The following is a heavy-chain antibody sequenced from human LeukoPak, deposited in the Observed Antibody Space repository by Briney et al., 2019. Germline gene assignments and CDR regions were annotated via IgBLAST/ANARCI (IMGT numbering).Heavy chain of an antibody. Sequence: PGGSLRLSCAASGFTFSSYGMHWVRQAPGKGLEWVAVISYDGSNKYYADSVKGRFTISRDNSKNTLYLQMNSLRAEDTAVYYCAKVLINPGDFDYWGQGTLVTVSS. V-gene: IGHV3-30*18. CDR2: ISYDGSNK. D-gene: IGHD3-16*01. CDR3: AKVLINPGDFDY. CDR1: GFTFSSYG. J-gene: IGHJ4*02.